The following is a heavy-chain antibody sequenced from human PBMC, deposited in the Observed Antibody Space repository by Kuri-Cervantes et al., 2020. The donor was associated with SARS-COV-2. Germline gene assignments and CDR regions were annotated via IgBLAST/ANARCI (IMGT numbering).Heavy chain of an antibody. CDR3: ASNRWLLLGFDY. CDR2: IYHSGST. Sequence: SETLSLTCAVSGYSISSGYYWGWIRQPPGKGLEWIGSIYHSGSTNYNPSLKSRVTISVDTSKNQFSLKLSSVTAADTAVYYCASNRWLLLGFDYWGQGTLVTVSS. D-gene: IGHD3-22*01. J-gene: IGHJ4*02. V-gene: IGHV4-38-2*01. CDR1: GYSISSGYY.